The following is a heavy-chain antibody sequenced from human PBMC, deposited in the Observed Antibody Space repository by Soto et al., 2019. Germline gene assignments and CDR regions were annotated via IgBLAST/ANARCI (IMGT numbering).Heavy chain of an antibody. CDR2: MYFSGFT. J-gene: IGHJ4*02. V-gene: IGHV4-59*08. Sequence: SETLSLTCTVSGGSIRGYWWSWIRQSPGKALEWIGYMYFSGFTNYHPSLRGRVTTSIDTSNNQFSLKLTSVTAADTAVYYCAGGYSYVQYYFDYWGQGTLVTVSS. D-gene: IGHD5-18*01. CDR3: AGGYSYVQYYFDY. CDR1: GGSIRGYW.